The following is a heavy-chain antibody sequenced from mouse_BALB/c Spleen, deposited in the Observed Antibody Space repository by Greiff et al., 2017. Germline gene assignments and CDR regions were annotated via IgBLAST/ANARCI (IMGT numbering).Heavy chain of an antibody. CDR2: INPSTGYT. J-gene: IGHJ4*01. V-gene: IGHV1-7*01. CDR3: ARYYYYGSSRYYYAMDY. Sequence: QVQLQRSGAELAKPGASVKMSCKASGYTFTSYWMHWVKQRPGQGLEWIGYINPSTGYTEYNQKFKDKATLTADKSSSTAYMQLSSLTSEDSAVYYCARYYYYGSSRYYYAMDYWGQGTSVTVSS. D-gene: IGHD1-1*01. CDR1: GYTFTSYW.